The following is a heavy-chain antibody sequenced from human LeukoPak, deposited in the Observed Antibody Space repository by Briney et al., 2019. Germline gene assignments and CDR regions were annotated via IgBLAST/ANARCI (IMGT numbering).Heavy chain of an antibody. D-gene: IGHD4-17*01. V-gene: IGHV3-53*01. CDR2: THSSGGT. Sequence: GVSLRPSCAASGLTGSHNYMSWVRQAPGKGLEWVSATHSSGGTYYADSVKGRFTISRDTSKNTLYLQINSLSVEDTAVYYCIVFGDSNHWGQGTLVTVSS. J-gene: IGHJ5*02. CDR1: GLTGSHNY. CDR3: IVFGDSNH.